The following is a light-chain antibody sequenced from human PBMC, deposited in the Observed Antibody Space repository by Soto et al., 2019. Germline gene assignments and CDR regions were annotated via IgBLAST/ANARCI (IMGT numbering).Light chain of an antibody. CDR2: AAS. Sequence: IQLTQSPSSLSASVGDRVTITCRASQGISSYLAWYQQKPGKAPKLLIYAASTLQSGVPSRFSGSGSGTEFTLTISTLQPDDFATYYCQQYHSYRTFGQGTKVDI. CDR1: QGISSY. V-gene: IGKV1-9*01. J-gene: IGKJ1*01. CDR3: QQYHSYRT.